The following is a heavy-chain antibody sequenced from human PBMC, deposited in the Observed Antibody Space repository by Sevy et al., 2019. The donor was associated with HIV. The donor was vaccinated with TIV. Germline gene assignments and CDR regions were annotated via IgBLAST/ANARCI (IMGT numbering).Heavy chain of an antibody. D-gene: IGHD3-22*01. CDR3: GRPAGYYDTSGYSLIDK. V-gene: IGHV5-51*01. CDR2: TYPGDSDT. CDR1: GYSFTSYW. Sequence: GESLKISCKGSGYSFTSYWIDWVRQMPGKSLEWMGSTYPGDSDTRYSPSFQGQVTISADKSITTAYLQWSSLKASDTAMYYCGRPAGYYDTSGYSLIDKWGQGTLVTVSS. J-gene: IGHJ4*02.